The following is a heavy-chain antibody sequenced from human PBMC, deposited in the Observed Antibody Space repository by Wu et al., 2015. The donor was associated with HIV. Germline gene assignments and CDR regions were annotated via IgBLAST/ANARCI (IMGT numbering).Heavy chain of an antibody. CDR1: GYTFTGYY. V-gene: IGHV1-2*06. CDR2: INPSSGGS. CDR3: AVIPEWNHYYGLDV. D-gene: IGHD3-3*01. J-gene: IGHJ6*04. Sequence: QVQLVQSGAEVKKPGASVKVSCKASGYTFTGYYVHWVRQAPGQGLEWMGRINPSSGGSNYAQSFQDRVTMTTDTSIITVYMEVTRLRSDDTAVYYCAVIPEWNHYYGLDVLGPKGTTVTVSS.